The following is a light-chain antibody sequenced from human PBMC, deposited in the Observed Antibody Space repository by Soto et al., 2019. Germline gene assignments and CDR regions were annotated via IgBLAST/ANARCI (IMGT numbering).Light chain of an antibody. CDR2: DVS. CDR3: CSYAGSYPYV. Sequence: QSVLTQPRTVSGSTGQSVTISCTGTSSDVCGYNSVSWYQQHPGKAPKLMTYDVSKRPSGVPDRFSGSKSGITASLTISGLQAEDEAEYYCCSYAGSYPYVFGTGTKVTVL. J-gene: IGLJ1*01. CDR1: SSDVCGYNS. V-gene: IGLV2-11*01.